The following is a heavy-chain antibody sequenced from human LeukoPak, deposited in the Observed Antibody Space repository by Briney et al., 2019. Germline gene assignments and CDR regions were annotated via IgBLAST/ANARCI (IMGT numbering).Heavy chain of an antibody. V-gene: IGHV3-20*04. D-gene: IGHD3-22*01. J-gene: IGHJ5*02. CDR1: GFTFKDYG. Sequence: GGSLRLSCAATGFTFKDYGMHWVRQPPGKGLEWVSSINWNGGGTDYADSVKGRFTISRDNAKNSLYLQMNSLRAEDTAVYYCARWGDSSGYSGLNWFDPWGQGTLVTVSS. CDR3: ARWGDSSGYSGLNWFDP. CDR2: INWNGGGT.